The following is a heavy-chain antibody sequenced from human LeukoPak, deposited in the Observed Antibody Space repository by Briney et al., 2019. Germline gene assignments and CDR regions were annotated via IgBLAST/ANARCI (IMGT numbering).Heavy chain of an antibody. J-gene: IGHJ6*03. D-gene: IGHD2-2*01. CDR3: AKVAARYCSSTSCPNSHYYYYYMDV. CDR1: GFTFSSYG. Sequence: GGSLRLSCAASGFTFSSYGMHWVRQAPGKGLEWVAFIRYDGSNKYYADSVKGRFTISRDNSKNTLYLQMNSLRAEDTAVYYCAKVAARYCSSTSCPNSHYYYYYMDVWGKGTTVTISS. V-gene: IGHV3-30*02. CDR2: IRYDGSNK.